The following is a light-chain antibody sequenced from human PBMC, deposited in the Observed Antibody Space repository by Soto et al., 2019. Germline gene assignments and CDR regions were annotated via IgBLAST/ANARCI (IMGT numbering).Light chain of an antibody. V-gene: IGLV2-14*01. CDR1: SSDVGGYNY. CDR2: EVS. J-gene: IGLJ1*01. CDR3: SSYTSSTAYV. Sequence: QSALTQPASVSGSPGQSITISCTGTSSDVGGYNYVSWYQLHPGKAPKLMAYEVSNRPSGVSNRFSGSKSGNTASLTISGLQAEDEADYYCSSYTSSTAYVFGTGTKLTVL.